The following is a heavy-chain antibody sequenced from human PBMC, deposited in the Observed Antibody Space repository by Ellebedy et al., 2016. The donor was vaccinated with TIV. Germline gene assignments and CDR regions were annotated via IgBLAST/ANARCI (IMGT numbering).Heavy chain of an antibody. CDR3: ARAPEKWELPDY. V-gene: IGHV4-30-4*01. D-gene: IGHD1-26*01. J-gene: IGHJ4*02. Sequence: MPSETLSLTCTVSGGSISSGDYYWSWIRQPPGKGLEWIGYIYYSGSTYYNPSLKSRVTISVDTSKNQFSLKLSSVTAADTAVYYCARAPEKWELPDYWGQGTLVTVSS. CDR2: IYYSGST. CDR1: GGSISSGDYY.